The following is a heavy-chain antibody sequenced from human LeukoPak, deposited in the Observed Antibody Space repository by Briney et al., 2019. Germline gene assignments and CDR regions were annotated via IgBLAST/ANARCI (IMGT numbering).Heavy chain of an antibody. J-gene: IGHJ3*02. Sequence: SVKVSCKASGGTFSSYAISWVRQAPGQGLEWMGGIIPIFGTANYAQKFQGRVTITTDESTSTAYMELSSLRSEDTAVYYCARSPTLFGDAFDIWGQGTMVTVSS. CDR2: IIPIFGTA. CDR1: GGTFSSYA. D-gene: IGHD2-21*01. V-gene: IGHV1-69*05. CDR3: ARSPTLFGDAFDI.